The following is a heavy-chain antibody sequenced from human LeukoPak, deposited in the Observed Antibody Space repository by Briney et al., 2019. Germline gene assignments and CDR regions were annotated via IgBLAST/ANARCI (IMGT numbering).Heavy chain of an antibody. CDR1: GFTFSSYE. J-gene: IGHJ3*02. D-gene: IGHD5-24*01. Sequence: GGSLRLSCIASGFTFSSYEMDWVRRAPGKGLEWVSYNGSSGGSRYYADSVKGRFTTSRDNAKNSLYLQMNSLRAEDTAVYYCAREDGDAFDIWGQGTMVTVSS. CDR2: NGSSGGSR. CDR3: AREDGDAFDI. V-gene: IGHV3-48*03.